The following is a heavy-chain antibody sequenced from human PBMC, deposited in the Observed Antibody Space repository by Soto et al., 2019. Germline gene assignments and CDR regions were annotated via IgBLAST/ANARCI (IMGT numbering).Heavy chain of an antibody. CDR2: ISVYSGKT. D-gene: IGHD6-25*01. CDR1: RYTSTNYG. CDR3: ARASGYLAHSPSVAYFDP. V-gene: IGHV1-18*01. Sequence: AAVQVSCKASRYTSTNYGIAWVRQAPGQGLEWMGWISVYSGKTNYAQNVQVRLTMTTDTSTSTAYMELTNLRSDDTAVYYCARASGYLAHSPSVAYFDPWGQGTLVTVSS. J-gene: IGHJ5*02.